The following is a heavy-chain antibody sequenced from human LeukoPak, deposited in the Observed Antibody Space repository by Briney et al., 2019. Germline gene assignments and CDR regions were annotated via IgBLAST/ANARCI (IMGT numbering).Heavy chain of an antibody. CDR3: ARRLRYFDWLPENGWFDP. V-gene: IGHV4-34*01. Sequence: PSETLSLTCAVYGGSFSGYYWSWIRQPPGKGLEWIGEINHSGSTNYNPSLKSRVTISVDTSKNQFSLKLSSVTAADTAVYYCARRLRYFDWLPENGWFDPWGQGTLVTVSS. CDR1: GGSFSGYY. J-gene: IGHJ5*02. D-gene: IGHD3-9*01. CDR2: INHSGST.